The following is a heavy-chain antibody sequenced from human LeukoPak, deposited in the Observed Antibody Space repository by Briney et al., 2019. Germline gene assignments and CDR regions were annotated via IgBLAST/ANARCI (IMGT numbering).Heavy chain of an antibody. CDR3: ARGPSSSWHDYYYYGMDV. J-gene: IGHJ6*02. CDR1: GYTFTSYA. CDR2: INAGNGNT. V-gene: IGHV1-3*01. D-gene: IGHD6-13*01. Sequence: ASVKVSCKASGYTFTSYAMHWVRQAPGQRLEWMGWINAGNGNTKYSQKFQGRVTMTRNTSISTAYMELSSLRSEDTAVYYCARGPSSSWHDYYYYGMDVWGQGTTVTVSS.